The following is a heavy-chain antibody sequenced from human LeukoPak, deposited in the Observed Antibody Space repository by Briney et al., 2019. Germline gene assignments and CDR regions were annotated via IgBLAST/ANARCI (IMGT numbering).Heavy chain of an antibody. D-gene: IGHD6-13*01. CDR3: ARVVSSWYKGNNWFDP. CDR1: GFTFSSYW. J-gene: IGHJ5*02. Sequence: PGGSLRLSCAASGFTFSSYWMSWVRQAPGKGLEWVANIKQDGSEKYYVDSVKGRFTISRDNAKNSLYLQMNSLRAEDTAVYYCARVVSSWYKGNNWFDPWGQGTLVTVSS. CDR2: IKQDGSEK. V-gene: IGHV3-7*01.